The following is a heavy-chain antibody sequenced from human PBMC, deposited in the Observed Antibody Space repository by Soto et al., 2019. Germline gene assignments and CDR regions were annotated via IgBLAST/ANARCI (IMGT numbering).Heavy chain of an antibody. J-gene: IGHJ4*02. V-gene: IGHV3-23*01. Sequence: QPGGSLRLSCAASGFTFGSYAMSWVRLAPGKGLEWVSVAGPSGSSTFYADSVRGRFTISRDNVENTLYLQMNSLRVADTALYFCARTYYYDSTGYYRTFDYWGQGTLVTVSS. CDR2: AGPSGSST. CDR1: GFTFGSYA. D-gene: IGHD3-22*01. CDR3: ARTYYYDSTGYYRTFDY.